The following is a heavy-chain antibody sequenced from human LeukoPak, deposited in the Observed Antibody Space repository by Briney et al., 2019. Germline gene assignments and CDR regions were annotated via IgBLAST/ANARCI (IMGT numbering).Heavy chain of an antibody. CDR2: ISSSGSTI. Sequence: GGSLRLSCAASGFTFSNYEINWLRQAPGKGLEGVPYISSSGSTIYYADSVKGRFTISRDNAKNSVYLQMNSLRVEDTAVFYCARPSGGDAFDVWGQGTMVTVSS. V-gene: IGHV3-48*03. CDR3: ARPSGGDAFDV. D-gene: IGHD3-10*01. CDR1: GFTFSNYE. J-gene: IGHJ3*01.